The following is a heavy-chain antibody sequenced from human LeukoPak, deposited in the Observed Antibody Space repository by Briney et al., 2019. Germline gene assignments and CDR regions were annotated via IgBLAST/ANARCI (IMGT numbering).Heavy chain of an antibody. D-gene: IGHD3-10*01. CDR1: GDSISSSSYY. CDR3: ARATYYYGSGSYSFDY. Sequence: SETLSLTCTVSGDSISSSSYYWGWIRQPPGKGLEWIGNIYYSGSTYYNPSLKSRVTISVDTSKNQFSLKLSSVTAADTAVYYCARATYYYGSGSYSFDYWGQGTLVTVSS. CDR2: IYYSGST. J-gene: IGHJ4*02. V-gene: IGHV4-39*07.